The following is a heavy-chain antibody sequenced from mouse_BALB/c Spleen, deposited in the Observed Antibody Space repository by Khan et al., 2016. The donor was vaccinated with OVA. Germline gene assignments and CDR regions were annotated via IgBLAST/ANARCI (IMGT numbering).Heavy chain of an antibody. V-gene: IGHV2-2*02. CDR2: IWSGGST. CDR1: GFSLTTYG. J-gene: IGHJ3*01. D-gene: IGHD2-4*01. Sequence: QVQLQQSGPGLVQPSQSLSITCTVSGFSLTTYGVHWVRQSPGKGLEWLGVIWSGGSTYYNAAFISRLSISKDNSKSQVFFKMNSLQANDTAIYYCVRNDDYDEGLAYWGQGTLVTVSA. CDR3: VRNDDYDEGLAY.